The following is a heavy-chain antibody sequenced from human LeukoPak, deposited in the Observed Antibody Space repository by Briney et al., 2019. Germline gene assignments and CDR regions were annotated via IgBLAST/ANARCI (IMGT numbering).Heavy chain of an antibody. V-gene: IGHV4-61*03. CDR1: GGSVSSGSYY. CDR2: VYYSGTT. J-gene: IGHJ5*02. CDR3: ARVDSFKWFDP. Sequence: SETLSLTCTVSGGSVSSGSYYWSWIRQPPGKGLEWIGYVYYSGTTNYNASLKSRATISVDTSKNHFSLNLSSVTAADTAVYYCARVDSFKWFDPWGQGTLVTVSS. D-gene: IGHD2-2*03.